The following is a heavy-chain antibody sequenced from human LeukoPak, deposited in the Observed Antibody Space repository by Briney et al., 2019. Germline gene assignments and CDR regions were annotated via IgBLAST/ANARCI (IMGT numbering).Heavy chain of an antibody. D-gene: IGHD5-18*01. CDR3: ARPGYSYGPYYFDY. J-gene: IGHJ4*02. CDR2: IYYGGST. CDR1: GGSLSNSAYY. V-gene: IGHV4-39*01. Sequence: SETLSLTCTVSGGSLSNSAYYWGWIRQPPGKGLEWIGSIYYGGSTYYNPSLKSRVTISIDTSKNQFSLELSSVTAADTAVYYCARPGYSYGPYYFDYWGQGTLVTVSS.